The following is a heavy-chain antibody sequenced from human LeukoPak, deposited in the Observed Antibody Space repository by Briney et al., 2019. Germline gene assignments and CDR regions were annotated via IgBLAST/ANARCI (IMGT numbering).Heavy chain of an antibody. CDR3: AKAKQYSSSWYDI. V-gene: IGHV3-9*01. D-gene: IGHD6-13*01. CDR2: ISWNSGSI. J-gene: IGHJ3*02. Sequence: PGRSLRLSCAASGFTFDDYAMHWVRQAPGKGLEWVSGISWNSGSIGYADSVKGRFTISRDNAKNSLYLQMNSLRAEDTALYYCAKAKQYSSSWYDIWGQGTMVTVSS. CDR1: GFTFDDYA.